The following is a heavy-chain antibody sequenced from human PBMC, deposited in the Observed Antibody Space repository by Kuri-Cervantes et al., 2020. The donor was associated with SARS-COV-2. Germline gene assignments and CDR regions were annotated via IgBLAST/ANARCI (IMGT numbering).Heavy chain of an antibody. D-gene: IGHD4-11*01. CDR2: IDWDDDK. CDR1: GFSLTTSGMC. CDR3: VRIRAATVIADY. Sequence: SGPTLVKPTQTLTLTCTFSGFSLTTSGMCVAWIRQPPGKALEWLARIDWDDDKYYKTSLNTRLSIFKDTSKDQVVLTMTNMDPVDTATYYCVRIRAATVIADYWGQGTLVTVSS. J-gene: IGHJ4*02. V-gene: IGHV2-70*11.